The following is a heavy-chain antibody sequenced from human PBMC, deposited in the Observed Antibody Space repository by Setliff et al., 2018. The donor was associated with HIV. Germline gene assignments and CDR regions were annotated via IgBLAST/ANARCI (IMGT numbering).Heavy chain of an antibody. Sequence: GESLKISCKGSGYTFTSYWIGWVRQMPGKGLEWMGIIYPGDSDTRYSPSFQGRVTISADKSINTAYLQWSSLQASDIAMYYCARRASKASLDYWGQGTLVTAPQ. CDR1: GYTFTSYW. V-gene: IGHV5-51*01. J-gene: IGHJ4*02. CDR2: IYPGDSDT. CDR3: ARRASKASLDY.